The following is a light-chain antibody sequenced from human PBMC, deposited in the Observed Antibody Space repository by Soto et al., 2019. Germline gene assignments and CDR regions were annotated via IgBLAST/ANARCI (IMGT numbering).Light chain of an antibody. V-gene: IGLV2-14*01. CDR2: EVS. CDR3: SSYTSSSTLV. J-gene: IGLJ1*01. CDR1: SSDVGGYKY. Sequence: QSVLTQPASVSGSTGQSITISCTGTSSDVGGYKYVSWYQQYPGKAPKLMFYEVSNRPSGVSNRFSGSKSGNTASLTISGLQAEDEADYYCSSYTSSSTLVFGTGTRSPS.